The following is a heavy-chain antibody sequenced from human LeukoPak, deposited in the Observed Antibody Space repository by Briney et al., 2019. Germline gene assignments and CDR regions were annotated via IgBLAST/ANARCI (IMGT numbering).Heavy chain of an antibody. Sequence: GGSLRLSCAASGFTFSSYSMNWVRQAPGKGLEWVSSISSSSSYIYYADSVKGRFTISRDNAKNSLYLQMNSLRAEDTAVYYCASFDCSSTSCYTLWGQGTLVTVSS. J-gene: IGHJ4*02. CDR2: ISSSSSYI. CDR1: GFTFSSYS. V-gene: IGHV3-21*01. CDR3: ASFDCSSTSCYTL. D-gene: IGHD2-2*02.